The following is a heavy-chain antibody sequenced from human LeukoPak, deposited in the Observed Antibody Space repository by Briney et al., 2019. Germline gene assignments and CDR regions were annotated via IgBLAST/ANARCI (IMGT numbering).Heavy chain of an antibody. Sequence: ASVKVSCKASGYTFTNYGFSWVRQAPGQGLEWMGWFNAYNGDTDYAQNFQGRLTMTTDTSTSMAFMELRSLRPDDTAVYFCARWGLVAPGTYYYYYMDVWGRGTTVTVSS. CDR3: ARWGLVAPGTYYYYYMDV. V-gene: IGHV1-18*01. CDR1: GYTFTNYG. D-gene: IGHD2-2*01. J-gene: IGHJ6*03. CDR2: FNAYNGDT.